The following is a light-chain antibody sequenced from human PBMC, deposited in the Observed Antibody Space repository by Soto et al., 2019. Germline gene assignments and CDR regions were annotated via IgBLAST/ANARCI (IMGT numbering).Light chain of an antibody. CDR1: SSNIGAGYD. J-gene: IGLJ1*01. V-gene: IGLV1-40*01. Sequence: QSVLTQPPSVSGAPGQRVTISCTGSSSNIGAGYDVHWYQQLPGTAPKLLIHGNSNPPSGVPDRFSGSKSGTSASLAITGLQAEDEADYYCQSYDSSLSGYVFGTGTKLTVL. CDR3: QSYDSSLSGYV. CDR2: GNS.